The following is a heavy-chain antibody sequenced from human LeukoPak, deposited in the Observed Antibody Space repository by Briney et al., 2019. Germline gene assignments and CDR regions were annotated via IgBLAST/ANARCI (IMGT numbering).Heavy chain of an antibody. CDR1: GYTFTGYY. V-gene: IGHV1-2*04. J-gene: IGHJ4*02. CDR3: ASGGGRDSSGYYYFDY. Sequence: ASVKVSCKASGYTFTGYYMHWVRQAPGQGLEWMGWTNPNSGGTNYAQKFQGWVTMTRDTSISTAYMELSRLRSDDTAVYYCASGGGRDSSGYYYFDYWGQGTLVTVSS. CDR2: TNPNSGGT. D-gene: IGHD3-22*01.